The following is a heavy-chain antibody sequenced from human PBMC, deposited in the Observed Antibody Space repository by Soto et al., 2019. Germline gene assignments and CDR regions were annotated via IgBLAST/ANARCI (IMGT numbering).Heavy chain of an antibody. V-gene: IGHV3-30-3*01. D-gene: IGHD4-17*01. CDR2: VSKDENDR. Sequence: GVSLRLSCVASGFSLSNFPMYWVRRAPGKGLEWVAVVSKDENDRRYADSMKGRFTISRDSSKNTLYLQMNSLRAEDTAVYYCAKDLYPHGGNYYYSMDVWGQGTTGT. CDR3: AKDLYPHGGNYYYSMDV. CDR1: GFSLSNFP. J-gene: IGHJ6*02.